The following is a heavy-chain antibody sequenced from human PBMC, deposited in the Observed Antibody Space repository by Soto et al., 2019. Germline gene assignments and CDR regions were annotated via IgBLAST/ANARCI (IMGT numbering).Heavy chain of an antibody. CDR3: ARAEYSSSWYTYYYYMDV. V-gene: IGHV1-8*01. CDR2: MNPNSGNT. J-gene: IGHJ6*03. Sequence: ASGKVSCKASGYTFTSYDINWVRQATGQGLEWMGWMNPNSGNTGYAQKFQGRVTMTRNTSISTAYMELSSLRSEDTAVYYCARAEYSSSWYTYYYYMDVWGKGTTVTVSS. CDR1: GYTFTSYD. D-gene: IGHD6-13*01.